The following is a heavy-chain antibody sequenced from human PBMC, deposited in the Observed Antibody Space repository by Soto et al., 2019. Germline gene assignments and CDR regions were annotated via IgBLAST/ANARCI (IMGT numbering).Heavy chain of an antibody. J-gene: IGHJ6*02. CDR1: GFTFSSYW. Sequence: GGSLRLSCAASGFTFSSYWMSWVLQAPGKGLEWVANIKQDGSEKYYVDSVKGRFTISRDNAKNSLYLQMNSLRAEDTAVYYCVATVTTIHYYYYYGMDVWGQGTAVTVSS. CDR2: IKQDGSEK. CDR3: VATVTTIHYYYYYGMDV. D-gene: IGHD4-4*01. V-gene: IGHV3-7*01.